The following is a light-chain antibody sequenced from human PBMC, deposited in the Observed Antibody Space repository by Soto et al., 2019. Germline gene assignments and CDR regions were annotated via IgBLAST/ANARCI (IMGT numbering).Light chain of an antibody. CDR3: RSYTSSSILNV. V-gene: IGLV2-14*01. Sequence: QSVLTQPASVSGSPGQSITISCTGTSSDVGAYNYVSWYQQHPGQAHKLMIYDVSNRPSGVSNRFSGSKSGNTASLTISGLQAEDEADYYCRSYTSSSILNVFGTGTKVTVL. CDR1: SSDVGAYNY. J-gene: IGLJ1*01. CDR2: DVS.